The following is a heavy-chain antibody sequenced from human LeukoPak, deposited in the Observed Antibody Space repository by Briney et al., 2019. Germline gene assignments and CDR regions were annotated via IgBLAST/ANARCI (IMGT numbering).Heavy chain of an antibody. D-gene: IGHD2-2*01. Sequence: GASVKVSCKASGGTLSSYAISWVRQAPGQGLEWMGRIIPSLGISKYAQRFQDRVTLTADKFTSTAYMELNSLRSEDTAVYYCMTPHSHCTSISCPPGGWGQGTLVTVSS. CDR2: IIPSLGIS. J-gene: IGHJ4*02. V-gene: IGHV1-69*04. CDR1: GGTLSSYA. CDR3: MTPHSHCTSISCPPGG.